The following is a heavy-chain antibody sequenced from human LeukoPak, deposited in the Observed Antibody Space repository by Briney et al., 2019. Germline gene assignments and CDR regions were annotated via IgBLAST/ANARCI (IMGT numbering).Heavy chain of an antibody. Sequence: GGSLRLSCAASGFTFRSYSMNWVRQAPGKGLEWVSSISSISSYIYYADSVKGRFTISRDNAKNSLYLQMNSLRAEDTAVYYCARDNTDIVVVPAADSPYYYYYGMDVWGKGTTVTVSS. CDR3: ARDNTDIVVVPAADSPYYYYYGMDV. CDR2: ISSISSYI. V-gene: IGHV3-21*01. CDR1: GFTFRSYS. D-gene: IGHD2-2*01. J-gene: IGHJ6*04.